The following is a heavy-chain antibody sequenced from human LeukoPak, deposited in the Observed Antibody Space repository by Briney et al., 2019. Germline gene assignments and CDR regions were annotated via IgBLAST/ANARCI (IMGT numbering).Heavy chain of an antibody. V-gene: IGHV4-59*12. CDR3: ARDRPGGSSLDY. D-gene: IGHD6-13*01. J-gene: IGHJ4*02. Sequence: SETLSLTCTVSGGSISSYYWNWIRQPPGKGLEWIGYIYYSGSTNYNPSLKSRVTISVDTSKNQLSLKLNSVTAADTAVYYCARDRPGGSSLDYWGQGTLVTVSS. CDR2: IYYSGST. CDR1: GGSISSYY.